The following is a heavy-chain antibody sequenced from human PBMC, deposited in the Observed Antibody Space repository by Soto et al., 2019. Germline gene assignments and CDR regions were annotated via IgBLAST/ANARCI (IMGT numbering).Heavy chain of an antibody. V-gene: IGHV3-48*02. CDR1: GFTFSSYS. Sequence: PGGSLRLSCAASGFTFSSYSMNWVRQAPGKGLEWVSYISSSSSTIYYADSVKGRFTISRDNAKNSLYLQMNSLRDEDTAVYYCARDRRTLWFGESTDAFDIWGQGTMVTVSS. CDR2: ISSSSSTI. D-gene: IGHD3-10*01. CDR3: ARDRRTLWFGESTDAFDI. J-gene: IGHJ3*02.